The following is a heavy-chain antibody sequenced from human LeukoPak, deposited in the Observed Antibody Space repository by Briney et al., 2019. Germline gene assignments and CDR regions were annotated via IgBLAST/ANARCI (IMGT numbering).Heavy chain of an antibody. V-gene: IGHV3-33*06. Sequence: GRSLRLSCAASGFTFSSYGMHWVRQAPGKGLEWVAVIWYDGSNKYYADSVKGRFTISRDNSKNTPYLQMNSLRAEDTAVYYCAKALDYGDQNFDYWGQGTLVTVSS. J-gene: IGHJ4*02. CDR3: AKALDYGDQNFDY. CDR1: GFTFSSYG. D-gene: IGHD4-17*01. CDR2: IWYDGSNK.